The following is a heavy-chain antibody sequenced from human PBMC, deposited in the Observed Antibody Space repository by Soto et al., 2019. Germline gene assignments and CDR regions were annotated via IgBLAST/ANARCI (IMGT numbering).Heavy chain of an antibody. CDR3: AARKKNYYYGSGSYYNGIWFDP. V-gene: IGHV4-34*01. CDR1: GGSFSGYY. J-gene: IGHJ5*02. Sequence: SETLSLTCAVYGGSFSGYYWSWIRQPPGKGLEWIGEINHSGSTNYNPSLKSRGTISVDTSKNQFSLKLSSVTAADTAVYYCAARKKNYYYGSGSYYNGIWFDPWGQGTLVTVSS. CDR2: INHSGST. D-gene: IGHD3-10*01.